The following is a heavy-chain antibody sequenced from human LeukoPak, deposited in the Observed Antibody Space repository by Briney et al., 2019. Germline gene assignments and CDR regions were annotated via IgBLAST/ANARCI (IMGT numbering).Heavy chain of an antibody. J-gene: IGHJ4*02. CDR1: GITFSSYS. Sequence: GGALRLSCGASGITFSSYSMNWVRQAPGKGLEWVSYISSSGSTKYYADSVKGRFTISRDNARNSLYLQMNSLRAEDTAVYFCARGGLSIMGYWGQGTLVTVSS. CDR3: ARGGLSIMGY. V-gene: IGHV3-48*01. CDR2: ISSSGSTK. D-gene: IGHD2/OR15-2a*01.